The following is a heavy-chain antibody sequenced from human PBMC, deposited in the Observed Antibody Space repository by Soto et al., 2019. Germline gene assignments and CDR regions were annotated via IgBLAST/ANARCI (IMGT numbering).Heavy chain of an antibody. Sequence: SVKVSCKASGGTFSSYAISWVRQAPGQGLEWMGGIIPIFGTANYAQKFQGRVTITADKSTSTAYMELSSLRSEDTAVYYCARDSSRGYYYDSSGTMDVWGQGTTVTVSS. V-gene: IGHV1-69*06. CDR2: IIPIFGTA. CDR3: ARDSSRGYYYDSSGTMDV. J-gene: IGHJ6*02. D-gene: IGHD3-22*01. CDR1: GGTFSSYA.